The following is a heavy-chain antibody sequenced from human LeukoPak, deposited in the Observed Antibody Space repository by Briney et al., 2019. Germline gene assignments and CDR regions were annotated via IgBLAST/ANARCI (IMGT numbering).Heavy chain of an antibody. Sequence: GGSLRLSCAGSDSTFSTSTMNWVRQAPGKGLEWVAVISYDGSNKYYADSVKGRFTISRDNSKNTLYLQMNSLRAEDTAVYYCARGPLPDYWGQGTLVTVSS. V-gene: IGHV3-30*04. CDR1: DSTFSTST. CDR3: ARGPLPDY. CDR2: ISYDGSNK. J-gene: IGHJ4*02.